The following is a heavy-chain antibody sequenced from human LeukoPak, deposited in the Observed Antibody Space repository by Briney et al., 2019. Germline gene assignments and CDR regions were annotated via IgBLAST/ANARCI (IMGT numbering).Heavy chain of an antibody. V-gene: IGHV3-7*05. CDR1: GXTFSSYW. D-gene: IGHD6-19*01. J-gene: IGHJ4*02. CDR2: IKHDGSER. CDR3: AGSTGWARYFDY. Sequence: GGSLRLSCAASGXTFSSYWMSWVRQAPGKGLEWVANIKHDGSERYYVDSVKGRFTISRGNAKNSLYLQMNSLRVEDTAVYYCAGSTGWARYFDYWGQGTLVTVSS.